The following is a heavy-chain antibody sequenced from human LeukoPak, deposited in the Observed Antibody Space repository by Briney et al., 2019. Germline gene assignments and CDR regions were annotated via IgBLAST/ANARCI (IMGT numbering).Heavy chain of an antibody. D-gene: IGHD2-21*02. CDR1: GYSFTSYW. V-gene: IGHV5-51*01. CDR2: IYPGDSDT. J-gene: IGHJ4*02. Sequence: GESLKISCKGSGYSFTSYWIGWVRQMPGKGLEWMGIIYPGDSDTRYSPSFQGQVTISADKSISTAYLQWSSLKASDTAMYYCARGVVTAILPPYWFDYWGQGTLVTVSS. CDR3: ARGVVTAILPPYWFDY.